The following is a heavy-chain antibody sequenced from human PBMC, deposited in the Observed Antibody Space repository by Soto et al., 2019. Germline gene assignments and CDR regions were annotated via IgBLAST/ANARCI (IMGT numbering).Heavy chain of an antibody. CDR2: ISSSSSTI. CDR1: GLPFIPYT. J-gene: IGHJ4*02. CDR3: ARGLGYCSGGSCYSDY. D-gene: IGHD2-15*01. Sequence: GGSWRLSFAASGLPFIPYTMNWVRQAQGKGLEWVSYISSSSSTIYYADSVKGRFTISRDNAKNSLYLQMNSLRDEDTAVYYCARGLGYCSGGSCYSDYWGQGTLVTVSS. V-gene: IGHV3-48*02.